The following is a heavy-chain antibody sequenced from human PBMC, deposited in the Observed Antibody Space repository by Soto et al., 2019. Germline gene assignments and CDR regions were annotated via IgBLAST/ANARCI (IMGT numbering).Heavy chain of an antibody. Sequence: GPTPVNPTQTLTLTCTFSGFSLSTSGVGVDWIPQPPGKALEWLALIYWDDDKRYSPALKSRLTITKDTSKNQVVLTMTNMDPVDAATYYCVYRHGTQPLRGVINWFDPWGQGTLVTVSS. D-gene: IGHD3-10*01. CDR2: IYWDDDK. V-gene: IGHV2-5*02. CDR3: VYRHGTQPLRGVINWFDP. CDR1: GFSLSTSGVG. J-gene: IGHJ5*02.